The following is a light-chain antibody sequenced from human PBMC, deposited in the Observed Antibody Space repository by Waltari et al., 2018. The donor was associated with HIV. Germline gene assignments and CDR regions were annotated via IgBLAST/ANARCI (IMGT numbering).Light chain of an antibody. CDR3: SSYTTSNTVV. J-gene: IGLJ2*01. CDR2: DVT. V-gene: IGLV2-14*03. CDR1: SSDVSPYDF. Sequence: QSALTQPASVSGSPGQSITIPCSGPSSDVSPYDFVSWYQKHPANAPKLLIYDVTARPSGVSRRFSGSKSGSTAFLTISSIQADDEADYYCSSYTTSNTVVFGPGTKLSVL.